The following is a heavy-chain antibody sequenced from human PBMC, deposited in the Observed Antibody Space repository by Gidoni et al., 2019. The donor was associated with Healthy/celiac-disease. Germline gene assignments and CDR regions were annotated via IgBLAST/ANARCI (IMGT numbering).Heavy chain of an antibody. Sequence: EVQLLESGGGLVQPGGSLSLSCAASGFTFSSYAMSWVRQAPGKGLEWVSAISGSGGSTYYADSVKGRFTISRDNSKNTLYLQMNSLRAEDTAVYYCARGGYFDWLGGFDLWGRGTLVTVSS. CDR1: GFTFSSYA. D-gene: IGHD3-9*01. J-gene: IGHJ2*01. V-gene: IGHV3-23*01. CDR2: ISGSGGST. CDR3: ARGGYFDWLGGFDL.